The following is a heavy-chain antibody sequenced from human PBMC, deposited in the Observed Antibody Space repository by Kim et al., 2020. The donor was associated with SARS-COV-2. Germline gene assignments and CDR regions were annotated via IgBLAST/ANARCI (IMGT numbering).Heavy chain of an antibody. CDR2: IYHSGST. CDR1: GGSISSSNW. V-gene: IGHV4-4*02. J-gene: IGHJ6*02. CDR3: ARDLSGYSYGDGYGMDV. Sequence: SETLSLTCAVSGGSISSSNWWSWVRQPPGKGLEWIGEIYHSGSTNYNPSLKSRVTISVDKSKNQFSLKLSSVTAADTAVYYCARDLSGYSYGDGYGMDVWGQGTTVTVSS. D-gene: IGHD5-18*01.